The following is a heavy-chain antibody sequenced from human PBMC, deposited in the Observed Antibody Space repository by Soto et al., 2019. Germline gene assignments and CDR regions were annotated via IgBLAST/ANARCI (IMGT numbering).Heavy chain of an antibody. V-gene: IGHV3-64D*08. D-gene: IGHD3-16*01. CDR1: GLTFSSYA. Sequence: QPGGSLRLSCSASGLTFSSYAMHWVRQAPGKGLEYVSAISSNGGSTYYADSVKGRFTISRDNSKNTLYLQMSSLRAEDTAVYYCVKELTGTSYYFDYWGQGTLVTVSS. J-gene: IGHJ4*02. CDR2: ISSNGGST. CDR3: VKELTGTSYYFDY.